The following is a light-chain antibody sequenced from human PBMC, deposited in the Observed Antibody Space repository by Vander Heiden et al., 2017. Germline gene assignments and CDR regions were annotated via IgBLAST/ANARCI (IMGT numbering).Light chain of an antibody. CDR1: SSNIGAGYD. V-gene: IGLV1-40*01. J-gene: IGLJ2*01. CDR2: GNI. CDR3: QSYDRSLSGSV. Sequence: QSVLTQPPSVSGAPGQRVTISCTGSSSNIGAGYDVHWYKQFPGTAPKLLIYGNINRPSGVPDRFSGSKSGTSASLAITGLQAEDGADYYCQSYDRSLSGSVFGGGTKLTVL.